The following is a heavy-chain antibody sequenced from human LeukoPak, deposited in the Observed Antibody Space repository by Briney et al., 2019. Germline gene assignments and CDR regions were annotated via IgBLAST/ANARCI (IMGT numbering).Heavy chain of an antibody. Sequence: PSETLSLTCTVSGGSVSSGSYYWSWLRQPPGKGLEWIGYIYYSGSTNYNPSLKSRVTISVDTSKNQFSLKLSSVTAADTAVYYCARAYYYDSSGYHKNYYFDYWGQGTLVTVSS. CDR2: IYYSGST. CDR1: GGSVSSGSYY. D-gene: IGHD3-22*01. V-gene: IGHV4-61*01. CDR3: ARAYYYDSSGYHKNYYFDY. J-gene: IGHJ4*02.